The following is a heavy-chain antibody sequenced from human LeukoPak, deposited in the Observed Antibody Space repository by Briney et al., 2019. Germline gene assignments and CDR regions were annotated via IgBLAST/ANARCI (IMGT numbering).Heavy chain of an antibody. CDR1: GFTFSSYG. Sequence: PGGSLRLSCAASGFTFSSYGMHWVRQAPGKGLEWVAFIRYDGSNKYYADSVKGRFTISRDNSKNTLYLQMNSLRAEDTAVYYCAKLGDMVRGVIITWAFDIWGQGKMVTVSS. D-gene: IGHD3-10*01. CDR3: AKLGDMVRGVIITWAFDI. V-gene: IGHV3-30*02. J-gene: IGHJ3*02. CDR2: IRYDGSNK.